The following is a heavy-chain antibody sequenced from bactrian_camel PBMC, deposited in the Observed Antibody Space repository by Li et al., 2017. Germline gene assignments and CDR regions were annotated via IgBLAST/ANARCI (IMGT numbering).Heavy chain of an antibody. CDR1: GTTVRSHC. D-gene: IGHD3*01. CDR2: IYTGDGRT. V-gene: IGHV3S63*01. Sequence: HVQLVESGGGSVQAGGSLRLSCEVSGTTVRSHCMAWFRQAPGKEREGVVRIYTGDGRTVYADSVKGRFTISQDNAKNTVYLQMNSLKIEDTAVYYCALGSSRQATMTARGKGTQVTVS. J-gene: IGHJ4*01.